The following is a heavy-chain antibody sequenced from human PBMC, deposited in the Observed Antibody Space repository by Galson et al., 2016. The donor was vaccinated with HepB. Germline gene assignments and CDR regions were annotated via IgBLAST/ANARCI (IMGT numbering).Heavy chain of an antibody. Sequence: SLRLSCAASGFTFDDYAMHWVRQPPGKGLEWVSGINWNSGRILYADSVKGRFTISRDNAKKSLYLQMNSLRAEDTAFYYCTRETTALTTSSRFYYFDFWGLGTTVTVSS. CDR2: INWNSGRI. J-gene: IGHJ3*01. V-gene: IGHV3-9*01. CDR1: GFTFDDYA. CDR3: TRETTALTTSSRFYYFDF. D-gene: IGHD4-17*01.